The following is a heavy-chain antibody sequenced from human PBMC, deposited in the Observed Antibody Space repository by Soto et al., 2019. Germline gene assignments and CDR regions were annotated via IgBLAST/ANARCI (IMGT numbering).Heavy chain of an antibody. CDR1: GGTFSSYA. J-gene: IGHJ6*02. D-gene: IGHD2-2*01. V-gene: IGHV1-69*12. CDR3: ARHVPAAGYYNGMDV. Sequence: QVQLVQSGAEVKKPGSSVKVSCKASGGTFSSYAISWVRQAPGQGLEWMGGIIPIFGTANYPQRFQGRVTITADESTSTDYMELSSLRSEDTAVYYCARHVPAAGYYNGMDVWGQGTTVTVSS. CDR2: IIPIFGTA.